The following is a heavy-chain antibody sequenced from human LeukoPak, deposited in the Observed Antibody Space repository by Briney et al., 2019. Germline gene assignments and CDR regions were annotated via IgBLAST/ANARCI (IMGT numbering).Heavy chain of an antibody. CDR3: ARLGAIVVVPDAMPDWYCDL. D-gene: IGHD2-2*01. CDR2: IYPSDSDT. Sequence: GESLKISCKGSGYIFNNYWISWVRQMPGKGLEWMGRIYPSDSDTIYCTSFLGEGAPPVDNSISNSFLLLSSLKASDSAMYDCARLGAIVVVPDAMPDWYCDLWGRGTLVSVSS. V-gene: IGHV5-51*01. CDR1: GYIFNNYW. J-gene: IGHJ2*01.